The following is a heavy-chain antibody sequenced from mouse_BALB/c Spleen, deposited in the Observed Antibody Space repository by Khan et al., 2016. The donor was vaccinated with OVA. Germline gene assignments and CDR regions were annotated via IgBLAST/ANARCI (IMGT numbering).Heavy chain of an antibody. CDR1: GYTFTSSW. D-gene: IGHD1-1*01. Sequence: DLVKPGASVKLSCKASGYTFTSSWINWIKQRPGQGLEWIGRVSPGSGSPYYNEIFKGKATVTVDKYSSTAYIQLNSPSSEDSAVYFCTRSNYDGNSLYAMDYWGQGTSVTVAS. CDR3: TRSNYDGNSLYAMDY. J-gene: IGHJ4*01. V-gene: IGHV1S41*01. CDR2: VSPGSGSP.